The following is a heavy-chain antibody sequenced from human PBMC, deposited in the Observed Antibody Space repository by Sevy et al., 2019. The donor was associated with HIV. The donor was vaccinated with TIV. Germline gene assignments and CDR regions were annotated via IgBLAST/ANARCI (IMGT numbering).Heavy chain of an antibody. CDR3: ATTHQYCTNGVCYKGVGFDP. CDR1: GYTLTELS. J-gene: IGHJ5*02. CDR2: FDPEDGET. Sequence: ASVKVSCKVSGYTLTELSMHWVRQAPGKGLEWMGGFDPEDGETIYAQKFQGRVTMTEYTSTDTAYMELSSLRSEDTAVYYCATTHQYCTNGVCYKGVGFDPWGQGTLVTVSP. V-gene: IGHV1-24*01. D-gene: IGHD2-8*01.